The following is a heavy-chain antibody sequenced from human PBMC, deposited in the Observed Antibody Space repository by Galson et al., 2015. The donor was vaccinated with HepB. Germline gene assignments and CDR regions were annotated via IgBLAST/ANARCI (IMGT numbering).Heavy chain of an antibody. CDR3: ARDSGTYYKRNWFDP. D-gene: IGHD3-10*01. CDR1: GFRLSSYW. J-gene: IGHJ5*02. Sequence: SLRLSCAASGFRLSSYWMHWVRQVPGKGLEWVSRMNSDGTKKYYGDSVKGRFTISRDNSKNTLFLQMNSLRAEDTAVYYCARDSGTYYKRNWFDPWGQGTLVTVSS. CDR2: MNSDGTKK. V-gene: IGHV3-74*01.